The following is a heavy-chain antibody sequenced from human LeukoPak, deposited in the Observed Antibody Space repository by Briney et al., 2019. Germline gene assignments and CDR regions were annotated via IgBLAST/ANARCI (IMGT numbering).Heavy chain of an antibody. Sequence: PSETLSLTCSVSGGLITSTIHYWAWIRPPPGQGLEWIASIYYNGITYYNASLESRVTISVNTSKNQFSLKLSSVTAADTAVYYCARHARSTFSTSWYDSWGQGTLVTVSS. CDR3: ARHARSTFSTSWYDS. V-gene: IGHV4-39*01. CDR1: GGLITSTIHY. J-gene: IGHJ5*01. D-gene: IGHD2-2*01. CDR2: IYYNGIT.